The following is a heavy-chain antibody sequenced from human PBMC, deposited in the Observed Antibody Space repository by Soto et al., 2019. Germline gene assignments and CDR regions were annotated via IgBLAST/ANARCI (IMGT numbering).Heavy chain of an antibody. Sequence: SGGSLRLSCAASGFTFRQYALTWFRQAPGKVLQWVSAISADGGATFHADSGKGRFTTPTDNSRNTLYLQMNSLRVEDTAVYFGTKLEMSASVYWVQGTQVTVSS. CDR3: TKLEMSASVY. J-gene: IGHJ4*02. CDR1: GFTFRQYA. D-gene: IGHD3-3*01. V-gene: IGHV3-23*01. CDR2: ISADGGAT.